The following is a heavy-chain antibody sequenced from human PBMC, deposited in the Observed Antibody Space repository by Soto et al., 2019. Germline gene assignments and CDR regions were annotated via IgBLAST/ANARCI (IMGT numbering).Heavy chain of an antibody. CDR3: ARGVMKPHSYYGMDV. D-gene: IGHD3-16*01. V-gene: IGHV1-18*01. Sequence: ASVKVSCKASGYTFTSYGISWVRQAPGQGLEWMGWISAYNGNTNYAQKLQGRVTMTTDTSTSTAYMELRSLRSDDTAVYYCARGVMKPHSYYGMDVWGQATTVTVYS. CDR2: ISAYNGNT. CDR1: GYTFTSYG. J-gene: IGHJ6*02.